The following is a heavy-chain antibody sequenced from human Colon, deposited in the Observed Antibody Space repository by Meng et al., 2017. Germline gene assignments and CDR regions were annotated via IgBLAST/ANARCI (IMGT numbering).Heavy chain of an antibody. CDR1: GFAVFTSF. CDR2: LYAGGNT. CDR3: AGDWVAMTD. J-gene: IGHJ4*02. D-gene: IGHD2-21*02. Sequence: EVPLGGTGGCLSQPGSSLRLPGAASGFAVFTSFMRWVRQAPVKVLEWVAVLYAGGNTYYADSVKGRFTITRDNSKNTLYLQMNSLKVEDTAVYYCAGDWVAMTDWGQGTLVTVSS. V-gene: IGHV3-53*02.